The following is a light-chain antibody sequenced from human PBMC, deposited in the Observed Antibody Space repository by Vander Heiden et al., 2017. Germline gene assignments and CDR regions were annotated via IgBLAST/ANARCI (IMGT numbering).Light chain of an antibody. CDR2: DTS. Sequence: EIVLPQSPGTLSLSPGERATLSCRASQSVSSSYLAWYQQKPGQAPRLLIYDTSSRATGIPDRFSGSGSGTDFTLTISRLEPEDFAVYYCQQYGSSPQTFGQGTKVEIK. V-gene: IGKV3-20*01. CDR3: QQYGSSPQT. J-gene: IGKJ1*01. CDR1: QSVSSSY.